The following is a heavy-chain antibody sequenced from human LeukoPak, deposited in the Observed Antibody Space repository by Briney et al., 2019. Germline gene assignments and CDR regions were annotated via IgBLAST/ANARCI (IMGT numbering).Heavy chain of an antibody. CDR2: INTNTGNP. J-gene: IGHJ4*02. D-gene: IGHD2-2*01. V-gene: IGHV7-4-1*02. CDR3: ARQGPGYCGGTSCYGVAY. CDR1: GGTFSSYA. Sequence: GASVKVSCKASGGTFSSYAISWVRQAPGQGLEWMGWINTNTGNPTYAQGFTGRFVFSLDTSVNTAYLQISSLKAEDTAVYYCARQGPGYCGGTSCYGVAYWGQGTLVTVSS.